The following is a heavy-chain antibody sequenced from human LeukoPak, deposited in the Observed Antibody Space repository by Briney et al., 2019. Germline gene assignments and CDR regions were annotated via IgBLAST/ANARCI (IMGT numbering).Heavy chain of an antibody. CDR3: ARRIAAAGDSDY. D-gene: IGHD6-13*01. V-gene: IGHV3-21*01. J-gene: IGHJ4*02. CDR1: GFTFSSYA. CDR2: ISSSSSYI. Sequence: PGGSLRLSCAASGFTFSSYAMSWVRQAPGKGLEWVSSISSSSSYIYYADSVKGRFTISRDNAKNSLYLQMNSLRAEDTAVYYCARRIAAAGDSDYWGQGTLVTVSS.